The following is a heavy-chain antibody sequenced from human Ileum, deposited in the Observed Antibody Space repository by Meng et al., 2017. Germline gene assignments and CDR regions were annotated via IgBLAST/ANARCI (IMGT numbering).Heavy chain of an antibody. D-gene: IGHD5-18*01. V-gene: IGHV3-49*04. Sequence: SCTASGFSFGDYAMSLGRQAPGEGLEWVGVIRNKANGRTPEYAASVKDRFTISTDDSKCIAYRQMNSLKNEDTAVYYSARDRVYSYGYGDYWGQGTLVTVSS. CDR2: IRNKANGRTP. CDR3: ARDRVYSYGYGDY. J-gene: IGHJ4*02. CDR1: GFSFGDYA.